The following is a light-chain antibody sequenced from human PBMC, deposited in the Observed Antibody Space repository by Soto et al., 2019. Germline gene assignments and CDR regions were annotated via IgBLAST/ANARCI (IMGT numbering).Light chain of an antibody. J-gene: IGKJ4*01. V-gene: IGKV1-5*01. CDR1: QSISSW. CDR2: DAS. CDR3: QQYNST. Sequence: DIQMTQFPSTLSASVGDRVTITCRASQSISSWLAWYQQKPGKAPKLLIYDASSLESGVPSRFSGSGSGTEFTLTISSLQPDDFATYYCQQYNSTFGGGTKVDIK.